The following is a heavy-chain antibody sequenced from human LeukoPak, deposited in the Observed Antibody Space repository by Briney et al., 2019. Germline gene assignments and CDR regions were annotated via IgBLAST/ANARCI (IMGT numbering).Heavy chain of an antibody. D-gene: IGHD3-3*01. Sequence: QAGGSLRLSXAASGFTFSSYWMHWVRQAPGKGLVWLSRINSDGSSTSYADSVKGRFTISRDNAKNTLYLQMNSLRAEDTAVYYCARSTIFGVEIDYWGQGTLVTVSS. CDR3: ARSTIFGVEIDY. J-gene: IGHJ4*02. V-gene: IGHV3-74*01. CDR2: INSDGSST. CDR1: GFTFSSYW.